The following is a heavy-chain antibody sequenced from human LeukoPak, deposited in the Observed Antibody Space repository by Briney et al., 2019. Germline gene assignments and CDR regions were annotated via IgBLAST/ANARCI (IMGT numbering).Heavy chain of an antibody. Sequence: GESLRLSCAASGFTFSSYEMNWVRQAPGKGLEWVSYISSSGSTIYYADSVKGRFTISRDNAKNSLYLQMNSLRAEDTAVYYCARGLGLTNMDVWGQGTTVTVSS. CDR1: GFTFSSYE. V-gene: IGHV3-48*03. J-gene: IGHJ6*02. D-gene: IGHD1-1*01. CDR3: ARGLGLTNMDV. CDR2: ISSSGSTI.